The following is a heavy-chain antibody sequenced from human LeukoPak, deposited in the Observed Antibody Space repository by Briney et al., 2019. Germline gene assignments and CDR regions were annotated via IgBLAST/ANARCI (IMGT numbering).Heavy chain of an antibody. V-gene: IGHV4-59*01. CDR3: AREGIAASGYFDY. J-gene: IGHJ4*02. D-gene: IGHD6-13*01. CDR2: FHYSGST. CDR1: GGSFSGYY. Sequence: SETLSLTCAVYGGSFSGYYWNWIRQPPGKGLEWIGYFHYSGSTNYNPSLKSRVTISVDTSKNQFSLKLSSVTAADTAMYYCAREGIAASGYFDYWGQGTLVTVSS.